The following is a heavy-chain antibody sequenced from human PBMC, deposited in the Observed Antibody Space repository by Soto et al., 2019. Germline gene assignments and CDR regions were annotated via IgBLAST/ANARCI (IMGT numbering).Heavy chain of an antibody. D-gene: IGHD2-2*02. Sequence: GESLKSSGHGSGYSFTSYWIGWVRQRPGKGLEWMGRINPSDSYTTYSPSFQGHVTISTDKSFSTAYLQWSGLKASDTAMYYCARLGYCTGTSCYTFDSWGQGTLVTVSS. J-gene: IGHJ4*02. CDR3: ARLGYCTGTSCYTFDS. V-gene: IGHV5-10-1*01. CDR2: INPSDSYT. CDR1: GYSFTSYW.